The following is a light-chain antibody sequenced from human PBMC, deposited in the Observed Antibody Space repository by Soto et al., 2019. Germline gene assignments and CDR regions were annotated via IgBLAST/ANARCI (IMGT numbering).Light chain of an antibody. V-gene: IGKV3-15*01. CDR3: QQYNNWPLT. CDR2: GAS. CDR1: QSVSSN. Sequence: EIVMTQSPASLSVSSGERPTLSCRASQSVSSNLAWYQQKRGQPPRLLIFGASTRATGIPARFSGSGSGTEFTLTISSLQSEDFAVYYCQQYNNWPLTFGGGTKVEIK. J-gene: IGKJ4*01.